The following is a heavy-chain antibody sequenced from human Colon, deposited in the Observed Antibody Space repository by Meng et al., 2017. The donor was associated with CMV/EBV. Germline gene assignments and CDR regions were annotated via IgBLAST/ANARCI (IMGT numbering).Heavy chain of an antibody. Sequence: QVQLVQAGLEVTKPGASVKFSCKTSGYTITSNHLHRLRQAPGQGLEWMGWIYPQDGGTYFAQKFQDRVTLTRDTSITTAYTELRGLTSDDTAIYYCVRESWYFDFWGEGTLVTVSS. CDR2: IYPQDGGT. V-gene: IGHV1-2*02. J-gene: IGHJ4*02. CDR3: VRESWYFDF. CDR1: GYTITSNH. D-gene: IGHD6-13*01.